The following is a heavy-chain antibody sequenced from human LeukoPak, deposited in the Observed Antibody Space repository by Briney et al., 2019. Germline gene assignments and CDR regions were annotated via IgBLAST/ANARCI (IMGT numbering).Heavy chain of an antibody. CDR3: ARDGDSQLVAFDC. CDR1: GGSINSGGQY. CDR2: IYYSGGT. J-gene: IGHJ4*02. V-gene: IGHV4-31*03. Sequence: SQTLSLTCTVSGGSINSGGQYWSWVRQLPGKGLEWIGYIYYSGGTNYNPSLKSRVTISLDTSKSQFSLRLSSVTAADTAVYFCARDGDSQLVAFDCWGQGTLVTVSS. D-gene: IGHD4-17*01.